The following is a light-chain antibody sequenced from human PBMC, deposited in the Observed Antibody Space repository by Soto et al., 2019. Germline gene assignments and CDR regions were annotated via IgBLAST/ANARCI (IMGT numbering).Light chain of an antibody. J-gene: IGKJ4*01. CDR1: QSVSSSY. CDR2: DAS. Sequence: ETVMTQSPVTLSVSPGDTATLSCRASQSVSSSYLAWYQQKPGQAPRSLIYDASSRATGSPDMVTADGSGTDFTLPIRSREPEDFAVHPCQPRSNGPLTIAGGTQV. CDR3: QPRSNGPLT. V-gene: IGKV3D-20*02.